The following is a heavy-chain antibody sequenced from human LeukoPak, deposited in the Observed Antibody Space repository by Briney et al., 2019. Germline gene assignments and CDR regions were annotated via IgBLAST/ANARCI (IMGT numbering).Heavy chain of an antibody. V-gene: IGHV3-30-3*01. CDR1: GFPFSSYS. CDR3: ARASYPHYYFDY. CDR2: ISYDGSNK. Sequence: GGSLRLSCAASGFPFSSYSMLWVSQAPGKGLEWVAVISYDGSNKYYAEFVKGRFTISRDNSKNTLYLQMNSLRAEDTAVYYCARASYPHYYFDYWGQGTLVTVSS. J-gene: IGHJ4*02. D-gene: IGHD3-16*01.